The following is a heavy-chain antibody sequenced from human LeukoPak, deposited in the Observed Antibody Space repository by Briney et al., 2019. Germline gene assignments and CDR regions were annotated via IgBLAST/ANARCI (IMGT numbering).Heavy chain of an antibody. CDR3: ARDLLLWFGELPQGDY. V-gene: IGHV3-30-3*01. D-gene: IGHD3-10*01. CDR1: GFTFSSYA. Sequence: QPGRSLRLSCAASGFTFSSYAMHWVRQAPGKGLEWVAVISYDGSNKYYADSVKGRFTISRDNSKNTLYLQMNSLRAEDTAVYYCARDLLLWFGELPQGDYWGQGTLVTVSS. J-gene: IGHJ4*02. CDR2: ISYDGSNK.